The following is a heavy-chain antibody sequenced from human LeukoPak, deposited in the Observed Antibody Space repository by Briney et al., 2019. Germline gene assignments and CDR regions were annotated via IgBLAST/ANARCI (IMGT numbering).Heavy chain of an antibody. CDR3: AKDVERLGGGVNFDY. V-gene: IGHV3-30*02. Sequence: PGRSLRLSCAASGFTFSSYGMHWVRQAPGKGLEWVAFIRYDGSNKYYADSVKGRFTISRDNSKNTLYLQMNRLRPEDTAVYYCAKDVERLGGGVNFDYWGQGTRVTVSS. D-gene: IGHD3-16*01. CDR2: IRYDGSNK. J-gene: IGHJ4*02. CDR1: GFTFSSYG.